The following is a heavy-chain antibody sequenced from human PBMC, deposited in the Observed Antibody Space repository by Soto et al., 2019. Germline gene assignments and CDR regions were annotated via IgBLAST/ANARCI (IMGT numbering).Heavy chain of an antibody. CDR1: GGSISGNY. J-gene: IGHJ4*02. Sequence: QVQLQESGPGLVKPSETLSLTCTVSGGSISGNYWSWIRQPPGKGLEWIGYIYYSGSTNYNPSLKSRVTITVDTSKNQFSLNLSSVTAADTAVYYCARGAVTKNDYWGQGTLVTVSS. D-gene: IGHD4-17*01. CDR3: ARGAVTKNDY. V-gene: IGHV4-59*01. CDR2: IYYSGST.